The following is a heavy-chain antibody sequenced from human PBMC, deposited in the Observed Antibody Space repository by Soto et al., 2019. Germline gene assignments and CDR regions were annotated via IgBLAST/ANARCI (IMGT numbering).Heavy chain of an antibody. CDR3: VSVSGTGTSCNWQGWFDP. CDR1: GASISSGDYY. J-gene: IGHJ5*02. D-gene: IGHD2-2*01. CDR2: IYHSGST. Sequence: TLSLTCTVSGASISSGDYYWSWIRQPPGEGLEWIGYIYHSGSTYYNPSLKSRAIISVDTSKNQFSLQLASVTAADTAAYYCVSVSGTGTSCNWQGWFDPWGQGTLVTVSS. V-gene: IGHV4-30-4*01.